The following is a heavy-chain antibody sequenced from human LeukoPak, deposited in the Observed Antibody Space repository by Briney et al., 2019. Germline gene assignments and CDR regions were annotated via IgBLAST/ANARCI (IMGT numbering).Heavy chain of an antibody. J-gene: IGHJ4*02. CDR2: INPNSGGT. Sequence: ASVKVSCKASGYTFTGDYMHWVRQAPGQGLEWMGRINPNSGGTNYAQKFQGRVTMTRDTSISTAYMELSRLRSDDTAVYYCARDHSLGGRDFDYGGQGTLVTVSS. CDR3: ARDHSLGGRDFDY. CDR1: GYTFTGDY. V-gene: IGHV1-2*06. D-gene: IGHD7-27*01.